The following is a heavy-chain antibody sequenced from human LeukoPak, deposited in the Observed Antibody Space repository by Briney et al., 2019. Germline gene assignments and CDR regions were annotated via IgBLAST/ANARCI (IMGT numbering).Heavy chain of an antibody. CDR1: GCTVSSTY. CDR2: IYRGGST. V-gene: IGHV3-53*01. CDR3: GSLKRSGYIIEH. Sequence: PGGSLRRSCAASGCTVSSTYMSWGRRAPGKVLEWHSVIYRGGSTYYADAVKGRFTLSSENSKNTLYLQMHSLRAEDTALYSCGSLKRSGYIIEHWGQGNLVTVSS. D-gene: IGHD3-22*01. J-gene: IGHJ4*02.